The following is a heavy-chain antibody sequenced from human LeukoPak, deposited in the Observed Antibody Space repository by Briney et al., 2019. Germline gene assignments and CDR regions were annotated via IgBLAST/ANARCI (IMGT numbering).Heavy chain of an antibody. Sequence: GESLRLSCAASGFTFSSYWMSWVRQAPGKGLEWVANIKEDGSEKYYVDSVRGRFTIARDNAKNSQFLQMNSLRVEDTAVYYCAKLPPGSSRYYMDVWGKGTTVTVSS. CDR3: AKLPPGSSRYYMDV. V-gene: IGHV3-7*01. J-gene: IGHJ6*03. D-gene: IGHD2-2*01. CDR2: IKEDGSEK. CDR1: GFTFSSYW.